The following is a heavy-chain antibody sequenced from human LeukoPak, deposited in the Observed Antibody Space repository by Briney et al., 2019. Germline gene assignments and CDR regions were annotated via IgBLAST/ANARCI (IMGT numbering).Heavy chain of an antibody. CDR1: GYTFTSYG. CDR2: ISAYNGNT. D-gene: IGHD5-18*01. J-gene: IGHJ4*02. V-gene: IGHV1-18*01. Sequence: ASVKVSCKASGYTFTSYGISWVRQAPGQGLEWMGWISAYNGNTNYAQKLQGRVTMTTDTSTSTAYMELRSLRSDDTAVYYCARGSFGNSYGYVGYFDYWGQGTLVTVSS. CDR3: ARGSFGNSYGYVGYFDY.